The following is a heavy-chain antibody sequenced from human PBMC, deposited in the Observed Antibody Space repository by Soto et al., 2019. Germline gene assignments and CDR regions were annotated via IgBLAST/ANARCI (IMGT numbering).Heavy chain of an antibody. CDR2: INQDESQK. V-gene: IGHV3-7*01. CDR3: VRDHCYYIFEY. D-gene: IGHD3-22*01. CDR1: GFTFSKYW. J-gene: IGHJ4*02. Sequence: EVQLVESGGGLVQPGGSLRLACAASGFTFSKYWMGWVRQAPGKGLEWVAHINQDESQKYYLKSVEGRFTISRDNAQNSQYLQMNSLGAEDTAVYFCVRDHCYYIFEYWGQGTLVTVSS.